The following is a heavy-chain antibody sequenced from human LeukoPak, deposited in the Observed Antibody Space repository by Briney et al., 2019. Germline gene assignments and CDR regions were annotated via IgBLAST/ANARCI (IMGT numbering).Heavy chain of an antibody. V-gene: IGHV4-34*01. CDR3: ARAGRVIQVNWFDP. CDR2: INHSGST. J-gene: IGHJ5*02. D-gene: IGHD3-16*02. CDR1: GGSFSGYY. Sequence: SETLSLTCAVYGGSFSGYYWSWIRQPPGKGLEWIGEINHSGSTNYNPSLKSRVTISVDTSKNQFSLKLSSVTAADTAVYYCARAGRVIQVNWFDPWGQGTLVTVSS.